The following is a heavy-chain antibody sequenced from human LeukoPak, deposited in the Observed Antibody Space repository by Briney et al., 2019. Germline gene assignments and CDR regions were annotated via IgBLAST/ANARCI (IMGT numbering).Heavy chain of an antibody. D-gene: IGHD5-18*01. Sequence: GGSLRLSCAASGFTVSSNYMSLVRQAPGKGLEWVSVIYSGGSTYYADYVKGRFTISRDNSKNTLYLQMNSLRAEDTAVYYCARAESGYSYGYIYYYGMDVWGQGTTVTVSS. V-gene: IGHV3-53*01. J-gene: IGHJ6*02. CDR2: IYSGGST. CDR3: ARAESGYSYGYIYYYGMDV. CDR1: GFTVSSNY.